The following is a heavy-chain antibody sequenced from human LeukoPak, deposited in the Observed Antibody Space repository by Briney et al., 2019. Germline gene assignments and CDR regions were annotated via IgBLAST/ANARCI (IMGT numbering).Heavy chain of an antibody. D-gene: IGHD3-3*01. CDR3: AREKISFGWSGYLHDYFDY. V-gene: IGHV3-23*01. CDR1: GFTFSSYA. Sequence: GGSLRLSCAASGFTFSSYAMSWVRQAPGKGLEWVSAISGSGGSTYYADSVKGRFTISRDNAKNSLYLQMNSLRAEDTAVYYCAREKISFGWSGYLHDYFDYWGQGTLVTVSS. J-gene: IGHJ4*02. CDR2: ISGSGGST.